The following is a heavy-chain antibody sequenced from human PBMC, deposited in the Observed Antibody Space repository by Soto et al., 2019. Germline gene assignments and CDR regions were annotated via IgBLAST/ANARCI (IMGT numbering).Heavy chain of an antibody. CDR2: FDPEDGET. D-gene: IGHD3-22*01. Sequence: ASVKVSCKVSGYTLTELSMHWVRQAPGKGLEGMGGFDPEDGETIYAQKFQGRVTMTEDTSTDTAYMELSSLRSEDTAVYYCATDRYYGDAFDIWGQGTMVTVSS. V-gene: IGHV1-24*01. CDR3: ATDRYYGDAFDI. CDR1: GYTLTELS. J-gene: IGHJ3*02.